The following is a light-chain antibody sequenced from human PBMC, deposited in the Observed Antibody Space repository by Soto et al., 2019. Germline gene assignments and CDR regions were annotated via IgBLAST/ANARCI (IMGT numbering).Light chain of an antibody. CDR1: SSDAGNYNF. V-gene: IGLV2-23*01. J-gene: IGLJ3*02. CDR2: EDS. CDR3: CSYAGSSTSWV. Sequence: SALTQPASVSGSPGQSITISCTGTSSDAGNYNFVSWYQQHPGKAPKVIIYEDSTRPSGVSNRISGSKSGNTASLTISGLQAEDEADYYCCSYAGSSTSWVFGGGTKVTVL.